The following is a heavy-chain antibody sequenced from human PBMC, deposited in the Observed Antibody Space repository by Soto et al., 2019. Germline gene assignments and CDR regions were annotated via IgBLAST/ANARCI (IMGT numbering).Heavy chain of an antibody. CDR2: IRSKAYGGTT. CDR1: GFTFGDYA. J-gene: IGHJ6*02. CDR3: TRDPYCSSTSCHSDYGMDV. V-gene: IGHV3-49*03. D-gene: IGHD2-2*01. Sequence: GESLKISCTASGFTFGDYAMSWFRQAPGKGLEWVGFIRSKAYGGTTEYAASVKGRFTISRDDSKSIAYLQMNSLKTEDTAVYYCTRDPYCSSTSCHSDYGMDVWGQGTTVTVSS.